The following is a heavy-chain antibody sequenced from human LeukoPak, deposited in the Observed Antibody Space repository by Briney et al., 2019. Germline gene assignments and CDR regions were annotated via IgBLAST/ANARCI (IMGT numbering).Heavy chain of an antibody. CDR3: ARVDRVTMVLDP. J-gene: IGHJ5*02. V-gene: IGHV4-59*01. D-gene: IGHD3-10*01. CDR1: VGSISSYY. Sequence: SETLSLTCTVSVGSISSYYWSWIRQPPGKGLEWIGYIYYSGSTNYNPSLKSRVTISVDTSKNQFSLKLSSVTAADTAVYYCARVDRVTMVLDPWGQGTLVTVSS. CDR2: IYYSGST.